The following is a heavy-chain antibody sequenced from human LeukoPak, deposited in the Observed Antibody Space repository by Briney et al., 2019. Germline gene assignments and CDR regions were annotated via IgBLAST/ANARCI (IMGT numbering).Heavy chain of an antibody. CDR3: ARDIRLSGSYLFDY. Sequence: GGSLRLSCAASGSTFDDYGMSWVRQAPGKGLEWVSGINWNGGSTGYADSVKGRFTISRDNAKNSLYLQVNSLRAEDTALYYCARDIRLSGSYLFDYWGQVTLVTVSS. V-gene: IGHV3-20*04. CDR1: GSTFDDYG. J-gene: IGHJ4*02. D-gene: IGHD1-26*01. CDR2: INWNGGST.